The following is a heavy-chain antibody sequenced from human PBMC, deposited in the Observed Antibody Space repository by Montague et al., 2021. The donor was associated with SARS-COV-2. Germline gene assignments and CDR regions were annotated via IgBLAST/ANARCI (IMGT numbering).Heavy chain of an antibody. Sequence: VKPTQTLTLTCTFSGFSLSTSGMCVSWIRQPPGKALEWLALIDWDDDKYYSTSLKIRLTISKDTSKNQVVLTMTNMDPVDTATYYCARIRDYDILTGSYSGFDYWGQGTLVTVSS. CDR2: IDWDDDK. CDR1: GFSLSTSGMC. CDR3: ARIRDYDILTGSYSGFDY. D-gene: IGHD3-9*01. V-gene: IGHV2-70*01. J-gene: IGHJ4*02.